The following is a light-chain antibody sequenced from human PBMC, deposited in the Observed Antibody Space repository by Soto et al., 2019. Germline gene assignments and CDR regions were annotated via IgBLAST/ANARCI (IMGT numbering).Light chain of an antibody. CDR3: QQYGNSPRT. Sequence: EIVLTQSPGTLTLSPGERATLSCRASQSVRSSYLAWYQQKPGQAPRLLIYGASSRATGIPDRFSGSGSGTDFTLTISGLEPEDFAVYYWQQYGNSPRTFGQGTRLEIK. CDR1: QSVRSSY. CDR2: GAS. V-gene: IGKV3-20*01. J-gene: IGKJ5*01.